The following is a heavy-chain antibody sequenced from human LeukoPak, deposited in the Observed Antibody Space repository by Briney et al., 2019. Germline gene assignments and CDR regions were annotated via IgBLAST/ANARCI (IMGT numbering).Heavy chain of an antibody. V-gene: IGHV4-30-2*01. D-gene: IGHD6-19*01. CDR1: GFTFSSYA. CDR3: ARGPVWIAVAPPDY. J-gene: IGHJ4*02. Sequence: LRLSCAASGFTFSSYAMSWIRQPPGKGLEWIGYIYHSGSTYYNPSLKSRVTISVDRSKNQFSLKLSSVTAADTAVYYCARGPVWIAVAPPDYWGQGTLVTVSS. CDR2: IYHSGST.